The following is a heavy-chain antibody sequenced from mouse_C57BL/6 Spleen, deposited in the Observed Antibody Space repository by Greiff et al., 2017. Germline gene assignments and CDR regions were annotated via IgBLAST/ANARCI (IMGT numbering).Heavy chain of an antibody. Sequence: QVQLQQSGPELVKPGASVKISCKASGYAFSSSWMNWVKQRPGKGLEWIGRIYPGDGDTNYNGKFKGKATLTADKSSSTAYMQLSSLTSEDSAVYFCAREVLGYDYRYAMDYWGQGTSVTVSS. CDR2: IYPGDGDT. D-gene: IGHD2-4*01. V-gene: IGHV1-82*01. CDR1: GYAFSSSW. J-gene: IGHJ4*01. CDR3: AREVLGYDYRYAMDY.